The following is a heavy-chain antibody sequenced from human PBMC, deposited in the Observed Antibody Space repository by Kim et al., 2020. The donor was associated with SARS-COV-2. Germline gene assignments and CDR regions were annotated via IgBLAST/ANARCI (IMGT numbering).Heavy chain of an antibody. J-gene: IGHJ4*02. CDR3: ARGAYGDVSFDY. Sequence: ASVKVSCKASGYIFSTYGFSWVRQAPGQGLELLGWISTRDGYDHYAQKVQGRVTMTTDTSTNTAYMELWSLRSDDTAMYYCARGAYGDVSFDYWGQGTLVTVSS. CDR2: ISTRDGYD. CDR1: GYIFSTYG. V-gene: IGHV1-18*04. D-gene: IGHD4-17*01.